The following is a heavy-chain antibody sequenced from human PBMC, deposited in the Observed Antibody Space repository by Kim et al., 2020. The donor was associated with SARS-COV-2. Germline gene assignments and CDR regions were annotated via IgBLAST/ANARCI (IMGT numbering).Heavy chain of an antibody. Sequence: SVKVSCKASGGTFSSYAISWVRQAPGQGLEWMGGIIPIFGTANYAQKFQGRVTITADESTSTAYMELSSLRSEDTAVYYCASPYYYDSSGYYPGLGYWGQGTLVTVSS. V-gene: IGHV1-69*13. CDR1: GGTFSSYA. CDR2: IIPIFGTA. J-gene: IGHJ4*02. D-gene: IGHD3-22*01. CDR3: ASPYYYDSSGYYPGLGY.